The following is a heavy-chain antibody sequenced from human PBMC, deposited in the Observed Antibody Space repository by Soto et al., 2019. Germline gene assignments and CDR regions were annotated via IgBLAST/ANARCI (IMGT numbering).Heavy chain of an antibody. Sequence: GWSLRLSCAASGFTFSTYTMHWVRQAPGKGLEWVALISYDGLSEYYADSVKGRFTISRDNSKNTLYLQMNSLKPEDTAVYYCARDKRGYNYGPCEYWGQGTLVTVSS. J-gene: IGHJ4*02. CDR3: ARDKRGYNYGPCEY. D-gene: IGHD5-18*01. CDR2: ISYDGLSE. V-gene: IGHV3-30-3*01. CDR1: GFTFSTYT.